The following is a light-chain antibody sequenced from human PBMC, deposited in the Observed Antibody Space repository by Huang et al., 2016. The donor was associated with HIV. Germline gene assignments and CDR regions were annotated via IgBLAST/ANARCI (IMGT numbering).Light chain of an antibody. J-gene: IGKJ4*01. V-gene: IGKV1-39*01. Sequence: DIQMTQSPSSLSASVGDRVTITCRASQSISSYLNWYQQKPGKAPKLLIYAASSLQSGVPSRFSGSGSGTNFTRTVSNLQPEDFAAYYCQQSYSTPLTFGRGTKVEIK. CDR2: AAS. CDR1: QSISSY. CDR3: QQSYSTPLT.